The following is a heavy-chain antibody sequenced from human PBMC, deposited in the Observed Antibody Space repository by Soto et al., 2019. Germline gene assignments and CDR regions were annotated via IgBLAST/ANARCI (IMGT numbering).Heavy chain of an antibody. CDR1: GGCISSGGYY. V-gene: IGHV4-31*02. CDR3: ARQTTFYTASQ. CDR2: IFNIGNT. D-gene: IGHD2-21*02. Sequence: QVQLQESGPGLVKPSQTLSLTCTVSGGCISSGGYYWTWIRQPPGKGLEWIGHIFNIGNTYYNPSLKCRVSISVDTSKNQFSLKVNSMTAADTAVYYCARQTTFYTASQWGQGTLVTVSS. J-gene: IGHJ4*02.